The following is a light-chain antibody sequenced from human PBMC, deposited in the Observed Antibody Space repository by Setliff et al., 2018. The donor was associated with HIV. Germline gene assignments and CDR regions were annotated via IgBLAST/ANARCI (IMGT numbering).Light chain of an antibody. CDR3: SSYRRTNTWV. Sequence: QSALTQAASVSGSPGQSITIFCIGTSSDIGVYEYVSWYQQHPGEAPKLIIYEVTNRPSGVSNRFSGSKSGNTASLTISGLQAEDEADYYCSSYRRTNTWVFGGGTKVTVL. CDR1: SSDIGVYEY. V-gene: IGLV2-14*01. CDR2: EVT. J-gene: IGLJ2*01.